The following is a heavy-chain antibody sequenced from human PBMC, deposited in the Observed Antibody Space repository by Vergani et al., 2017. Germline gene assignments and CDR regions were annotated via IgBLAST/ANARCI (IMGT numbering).Heavy chain of an antibody. Sequence: QVQLVQSGAEVKKPGSSVKVSCKASGGTFSSYSISWVRQAPGQGLEWMGGIIPIFGTANYAQKFQGRVTITADESTRTAYMELSSLRSEDTAVYYCAREPYSSSSSGHFDYWGQGTLVTVSS. CDR3: AREPYSSSSSGHFDY. V-gene: IGHV1-69*01. CDR1: GGTFSSYS. CDR2: IIPIFGTA. D-gene: IGHD6-13*01. J-gene: IGHJ4*02.